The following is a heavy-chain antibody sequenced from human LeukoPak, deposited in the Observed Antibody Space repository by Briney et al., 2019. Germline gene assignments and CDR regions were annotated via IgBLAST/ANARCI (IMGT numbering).Heavy chain of an antibody. CDR1: GFTVDSNY. D-gene: IGHD4-23*01. CDR3: ARRGDGGRSFDY. CDR2: IYSGGST. V-gene: IGHV3-53*01. J-gene: IGHJ4*02. Sequence: GGSLRLSCAASGFTVDSNYLSWVRQAPGKGLEWVSIIYSGGSTYYADSVKGRFTISRDNSKNTLYLQVNSLRAEDTALYYCARRGDGGRSFDYWGQGTLVTVSS.